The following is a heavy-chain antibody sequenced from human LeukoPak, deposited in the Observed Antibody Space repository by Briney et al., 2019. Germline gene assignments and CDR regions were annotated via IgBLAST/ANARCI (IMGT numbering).Heavy chain of an antibody. CDR1: GFTFSNYN. CDR3: ARVQGITIFGVTYNWFDP. V-gene: IGHV3-21*01. J-gene: IGHJ5*02. D-gene: IGHD3-3*01. CDR2: ISSSSSYI. Sequence: PGGSLRLPCAASGFTFSNYNMNWVRQAPGKGLEWVSSISSSSSYIYYADSVKGRFTISRDNAKNSLYLQMNSLRADDTAVYYCARVQGITIFGVTYNWFDPWGQGTLVTVSS.